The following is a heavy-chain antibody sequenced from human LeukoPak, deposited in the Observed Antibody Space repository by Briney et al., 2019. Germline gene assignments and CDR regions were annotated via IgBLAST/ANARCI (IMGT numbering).Heavy chain of an antibody. V-gene: IGHV3-48*03. Sequence: GGSLRLSCAASGFTFSSYEMNWVRQAPGKRPEWVSYISNSGSILYYADSVKGRFTISRDNSENSLYLQMDSLTAEDTAVYYCTRKGSQWDFLVDYWGQGTRVAVSP. CDR1: GFTFSSYE. CDR2: ISNSGSIL. J-gene: IGHJ4*02. D-gene: IGHD2/OR15-2a*01. CDR3: TRKGSQWDFLVDY.